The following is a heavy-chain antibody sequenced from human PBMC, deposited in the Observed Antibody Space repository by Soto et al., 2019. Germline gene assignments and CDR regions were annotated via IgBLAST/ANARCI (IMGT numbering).Heavy chain of an antibody. D-gene: IGHD3-10*01. V-gene: IGHV3-23*01. J-gene: IGHJ5*02. CDR1: GFTFSSYA. CDR3: AKVRSKLWFGELFGPRWFDP. Sequence: GGSLRLSCAASGFTFSSYAMSWVRQAPGKGLEWVAAISGSGGSTYYADSVKGRFTISRDNSKNTLYLQMNSLRAEDTAVYYCAKVRSKLWFGELFGPRWFDPWGQGTLVTVSS. CDR2: ISGSGGST.